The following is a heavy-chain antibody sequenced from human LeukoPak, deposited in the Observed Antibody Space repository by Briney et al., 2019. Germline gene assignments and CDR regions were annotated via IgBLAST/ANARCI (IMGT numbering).Heavy chain of an antibody. CDR1: GYTFTSYY. Sequence: ASVKVSCKASGYTFTSYYMHWARQAPGQGLEWMGIINPSGGSTSYAQKFQGRVTMTRDMSTSTVYMELSSLRSEDTAVYYCARVGYYDSSGYYRGGFDYWGQGTLVTVST. CDR3: ARVGYYDSSGYYRGGFDY. CDR2: INPSGGST. J-gene: IGHJ4*02. D-gene: IGHD3-22*01. V-gene: IGHV1-46*01.